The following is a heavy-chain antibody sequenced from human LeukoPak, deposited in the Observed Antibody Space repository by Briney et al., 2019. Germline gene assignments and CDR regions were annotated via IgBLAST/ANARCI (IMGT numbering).Heavy chain of an antibody. D-gene: IGHD5-18*01. J-gene: IGHJ4*02. CDR3: ANELKGYSYGTDY. CDR2: INTNTGNP. Sequence: GASVKVSCKASGGTFSSYAISWVRQAPGQGLEWMGWINTNTGNPTYAQGFTGRFVFSLDTSVSTAYLQISSLKAEDTAVYYCANELKGYSYGTDYWGQGTLVTVSS. V-gene: IGHV7-4-1*02. CDR1: GGTFSSYA.